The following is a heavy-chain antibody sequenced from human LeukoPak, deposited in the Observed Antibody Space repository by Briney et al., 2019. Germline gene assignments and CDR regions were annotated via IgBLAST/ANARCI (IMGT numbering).Heavy chain of an antibody. V-gene: IGHV3-64D*06. CDR3: VKGGYSSSWYLFDY. CDR1: GFTFSTYA. CDR2: ISSSGGST. Sequence: GGSLRLSCSASGFTFSTYAKHWVRQAPGKGLEYVSVISSSGGSTYYADSVKGRFTISRDNSKNTLYLQMSSLRPEDTAVYYCVKGGYSSSWYLFDYWGQGTLVTVSS. D-gene: IGHD6-13*01. J-gene: IGHJ4*02.